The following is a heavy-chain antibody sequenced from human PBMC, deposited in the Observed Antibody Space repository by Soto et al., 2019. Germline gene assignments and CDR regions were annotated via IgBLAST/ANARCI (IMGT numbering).Heavy chain of an antibody. CDR2: ISYDGSNK. CDR1: GFTFSSYG. CDR3: AKDRGIAAPTDY. D-gene: IGHD6-13*01. V-gene: IGHV3-30*18. Sequence: QVQLVESGGGVVQPGRSLRLSCAASGFTFSSYGMHWVRQAPGKGLEWVAVISYDGSNKYYADSVKGRFTISRDNSKNALYLQMNSLRAEDTAVYYCAKDRGIAAPTDYWGQGALVTVSS. J-gene: IGHJ4*02.